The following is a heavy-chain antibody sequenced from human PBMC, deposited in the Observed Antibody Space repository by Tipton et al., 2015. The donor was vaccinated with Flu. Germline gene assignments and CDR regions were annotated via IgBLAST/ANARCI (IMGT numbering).Heavy chain of an antibody. CDR3: ARSYNSGAGSYYGY. V-gene: IGHV4-59*08. Sequence: TLCLTCTVSGGSISSHYWSWIRQPPGKGLEWIGYTYFTGSTKYSSSLKSRVTISVDTSKNQFSLKLSSVTAADTAVYYCARSYNSGAGSYYGYWGQGTLVTVSS. J-gene: IGHJ4*02. D-gene: IGHD3-10*01. CDR1: GGSISSHY. CDR2: TYFTGST.